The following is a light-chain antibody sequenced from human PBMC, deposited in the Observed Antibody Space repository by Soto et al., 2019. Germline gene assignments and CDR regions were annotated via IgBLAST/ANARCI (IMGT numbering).Light chain of an antibody. CDR3: QHYDFLLRRA. CDR2: DDF. J-gene: IGKJ1*01. V-gene: IGKV1-33*01. Sequence: DIQMIQSPSSLSASIGDRVTITCQASHDIDNFLNWYQQKPGKAPKLLIYDDFNLETGVPSRFSGSGSGTDFSLTISSLQPEDVVTYYCQHYDFLLRRAFGQGTKVEIK. CDR1: HDIDNF.